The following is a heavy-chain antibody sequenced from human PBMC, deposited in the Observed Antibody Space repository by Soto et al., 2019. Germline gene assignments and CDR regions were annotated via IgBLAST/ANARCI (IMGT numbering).Heavy chain of an antibody. Sequence: QLQLQESGPGLVKPSETLSLTCTVSGGSISSSSYYWGWIRQPPGKGLEWIGSIYYSGSTYYNPSLKRRVTISVDTSKNQFSLKLSSVTAADTAVYYCARTEQVLPVHLWGRGILVTVSS. CDR3: ARTEQVLPVHL. CDR1: GGSISSSSYY. V-gene: IGHV4-39*01. J-gene: IGHJ2*01. CDR2: IYYSGST. D-gene: IGHD3-10*01.